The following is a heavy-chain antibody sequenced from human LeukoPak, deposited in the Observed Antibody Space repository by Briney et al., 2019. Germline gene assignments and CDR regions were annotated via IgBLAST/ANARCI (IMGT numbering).Heavy chain of an antibody. V-gene: IGHV3-23*01. CDR2: ISCSGGST. CDR3: AKVGGSGSYFDY. Sequence: GGSLRLSCAASGFTFNSYAMRWVRQAPGKGLEWVSAISCSGGSTYYADSVKGRFTISRENSRNTLYVQMKSLRAEDTAVYYCAKVGGSGSYFDYWGQGTLVTVSS. CDR1: GFTFNSYA. J-gene: IGHJ4*02. D-gene: IGHD3-10*01.